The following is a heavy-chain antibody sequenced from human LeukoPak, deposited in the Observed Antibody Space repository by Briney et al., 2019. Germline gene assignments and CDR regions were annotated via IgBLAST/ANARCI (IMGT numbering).Heavy chain of an antibody. CDR3: ARVIGQQLVNYYYYYMDV. V-gene: IGHV4-39*07. D-gene: IGHD6-13*01. Sequence: PSETLSLTCTVSGGSISSSSYYWGWIRQPPGKGLEWIGSIYYSGSTYYNPSLKSRVTISVDRSKNQFSLKLSSVTAADTAVYYCARVIGQQLVNYYYYYMDVWGKGTTVTVSS. CDR1: GGSISSSSYY. J-gene: IGHJ6*03. CDR2: IYYSGST.